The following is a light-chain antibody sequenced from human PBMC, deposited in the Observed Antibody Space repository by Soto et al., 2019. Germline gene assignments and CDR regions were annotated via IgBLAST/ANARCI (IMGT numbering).Light chain of an antibody. Sequence: QLVLSQSPSASASLGASVKLTCTLSSGHISYTIAWHQQQPEKGPRYLMTLNSDGSHSKGDGIPDRFSGSSSGAERYLSISSLQSEDEADYYCQTWGTGIEVFGGGTKLTVL. CDR2: LNSDGSH. CDR3: QTWGTGIEV. V-gene: IGLV4-69*01. J-gene: IGLJ3*02. CDR1: SGHISYT.